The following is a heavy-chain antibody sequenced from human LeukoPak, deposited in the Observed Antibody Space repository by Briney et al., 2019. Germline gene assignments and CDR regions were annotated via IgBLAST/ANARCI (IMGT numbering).Heavy chain of an antibody. CDR1: GFTFSSYS. Sequence: GGSLRLSCAASGFTFSSYSMNWVRQAPGKGLEWVSSISSSSYIYYADSVKGRFTISRDNAKNSLYLQMNSLRAEDTAVYYCARGYGPQGFQHWGQGTLVTVSS. D-gene: IGHD4-17*01. J-gene: IGHJ1*01. V-gene: IGHV3-21*01. CDR3: ARGYGPQGFQH. CDR2: ISSSSYI.